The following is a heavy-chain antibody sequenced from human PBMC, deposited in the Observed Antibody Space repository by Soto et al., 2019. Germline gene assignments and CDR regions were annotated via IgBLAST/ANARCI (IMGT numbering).Heavy chain of an antibody. D-gene: IGHD2-8*01. CDR1: GFTFSDYY. Sequence: QVQLVESGGGLVKPGGSVRLSCAASGFTFSDYYMSWIRQAPGKGLEWVSYISSSGRTIYYADSVKGRFTISRDNGKNSLYLQMHSLRAEDMAVYYCARDDEGVPMEDWGQGTLVTVSS. V-gene: IGHV3-11*01. CDR3: ARDDEGVPMED. CDR2: ISSSGRTI. J-gene: IGHJ4*02.